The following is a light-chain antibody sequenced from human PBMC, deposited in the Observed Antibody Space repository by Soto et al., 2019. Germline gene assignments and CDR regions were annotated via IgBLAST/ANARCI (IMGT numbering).Light chain of an antibody. CDR1: SSDVGAYNY. J-gene: IGLJ7*01. V-gene: IGLV2-8*01. Sequence: QSALTQPPSASGSPGQSVTISCTGTSSDVGAYNYVSWYQQYPGKAPKLMIYEVNKRPSGVPDRFSGSKSGKTASLTVSGLQPEDEAAYHCTSYAGSNIWVFGGGTQLTVL. CDR2: EVN. CDR3: TSYAGSNIWV.